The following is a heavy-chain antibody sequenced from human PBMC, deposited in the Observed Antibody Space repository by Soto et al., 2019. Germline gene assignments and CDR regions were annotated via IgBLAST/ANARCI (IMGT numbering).Heavy chain of an antibody. CDR2: ISGSGGST. V-gene: IGHV3-23*01. D-gene: IGHD4-17*01. CDR1: GFTFSSYA. CDR3: AKDGMTTVIPRHPFDY. Sequence: GGSLRLSCAASGFTFSSYAMSWVRQAPGKGLEWVSAISGSGGSTYYADSVKGRFTISRDNSKNTLYLQMNSLRAEDTAVYYCAKDGMTTVIPRHPFDYWGQGTLVTVSS. J-gene: IGHJ4*02.